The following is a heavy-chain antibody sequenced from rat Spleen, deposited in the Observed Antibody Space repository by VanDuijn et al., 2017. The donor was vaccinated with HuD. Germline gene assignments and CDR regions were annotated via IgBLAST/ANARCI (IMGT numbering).Heavy chain of an antibody. CDR1: GFTFSSFA. CDR2: ITSGGSNT. J-gene: IGHJ2*01. V-gene: IGHV5-25*01. CDR3: AKDNGIWD. D-gene: IGHD1-5*01. Sequence: EVQLVESGGGLVQPGRSLKLSCAASGFTFSSFAMAWVRQAPKKGLEWVATITSGGSNTYYPDSVKGRFTISRDNAKSTLYLQMDSLRSEDTATYYCAKDNGIWDWGQGVMVTVSS.